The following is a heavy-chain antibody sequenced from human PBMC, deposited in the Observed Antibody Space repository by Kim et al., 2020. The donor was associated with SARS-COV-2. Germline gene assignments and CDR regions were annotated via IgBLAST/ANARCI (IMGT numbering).Heavy chain of an antibody. J-gene: IGHJ5*02. CDR3: ARVGRGYSYHRPRVKWFDP. CDR2: INHSGST. V-gene: IGHV4-34*01. D-gene: IGHD5-18*01. Sequence: SETLSLTCAVYGGSFSGYYWSWIRQPPGKGLEWIGEINHSGSTNYNPSLKSRVTISVDTSKNQFSLKLSSVTAADTAVYYCARVGRGYSYHRPRVKWFDPWGQGTLVTVSS. CDR1: GGSFSGYY.